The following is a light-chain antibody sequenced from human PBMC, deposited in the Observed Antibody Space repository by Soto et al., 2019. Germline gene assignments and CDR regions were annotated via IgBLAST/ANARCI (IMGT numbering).Light chain of an antibody. CDR3: QQYNTFPS. CDR2: DAS. CDR1: QSISTW. Sequence: DIQMTQSPSTLSASVGDRVTITCRASQSISTWLAWYQQKPGKAPKLLIFDASTLQSGVPSRFSGSGSGTEFTLTISSLQPDDFATYYCQQYNTFPSFWQGTKVEIK. V-gene: IGKV1-5*01. J-gene: IGKJ1*01.